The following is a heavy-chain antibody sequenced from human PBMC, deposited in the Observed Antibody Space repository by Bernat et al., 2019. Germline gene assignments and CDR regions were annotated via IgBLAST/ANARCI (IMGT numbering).Heavy chain of an antibody. CDR3: ARIMGYPDNWFDP. D-gene: IGHD6-13*01. J-gene: IGHJ5*02. V-gene: IGHV3-66*01. CDR2: TYNGGST. CDR1: GFTVSSNY. Sequence: EVQLVESGGGLVQPGGSLRLSCAASGFTVSSNYMSWVRQAPGKGLEWVSVTYNGGSTYYADSVKGRFTISRDNSKNTLYLQMNNLRAEDTAVYYCARIMGYPDNWFDPWGQGTLVTVSS.